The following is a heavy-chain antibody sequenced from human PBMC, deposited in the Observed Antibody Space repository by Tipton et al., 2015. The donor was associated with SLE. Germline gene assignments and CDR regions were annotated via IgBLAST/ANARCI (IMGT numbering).Heavy chain of an antibody. D-gene: IGHD3-3*01. Sequence: VQLVQSGAEVKKPGESLRISCKGSGYNFTSYWISWVRQMPGKGLEWMGKIDPSDSYTRYSPSFQGQVTISADKSISTAYLQWSSLKASDTAMYYCARRRGITIFGVVPGMDVWGQGTLVTVSS. J-gene: IGHJ4*02. CDR1: GYNFTSYW. CDR3: ARRRGITIFGVVPGMDV. V-gene: IGHV5-10-1*04. CDR2: IDPSDSYT.